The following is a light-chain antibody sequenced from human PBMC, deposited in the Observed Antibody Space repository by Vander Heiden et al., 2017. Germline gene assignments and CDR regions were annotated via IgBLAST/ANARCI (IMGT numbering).Light chain of an antibody. V-gene: IGLV1-44*01. Sequence: SVLTQPPSASGTPGPRVTFSCSGISSNIGSNTVNWYQQLPGTAPKLLIYSNNQRPPGVPDRFSGSKSGTSASLAISGLQSEDEADYYCAAWDDSLNGWVFGGGTKLTVL. CDR3: AAWDDSLNGWV. J-gene: IGLJ3*02. CDR1: SSNIGSNT. CDR2: SNN.